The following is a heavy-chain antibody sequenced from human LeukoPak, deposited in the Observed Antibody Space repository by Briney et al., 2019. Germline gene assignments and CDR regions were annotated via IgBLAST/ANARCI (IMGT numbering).Heavy chain of an antibody. J-gene: IGHJ4*02. D-gene: IGHD5-24*01. CDR2: IGIDSGNT. V-gene: IGHV3-11*06. Sequence: GGSLRLSCAASGFTFSDYSMSWARQAPGEGLGWISYIGIDSGNTNYADSVKGRFTISGDKAKNSLYLQMNSLRVEDTAVYYCARDYKYAFDNWGQGTLVTVSS. CDR3: ARDYKYAFDN. CDR1: GFTFSDYS.